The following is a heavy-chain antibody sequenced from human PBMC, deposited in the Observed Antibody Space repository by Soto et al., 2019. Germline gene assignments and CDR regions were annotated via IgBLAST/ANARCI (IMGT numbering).Heavy chain of an antibody. D-gene: IGHD6-13*01. CDR2: ISAYNGNT. CDR3: ARVPSSSSTFDP. Sequence: ASVKVSCKASGYTFTSYGITRVRPAPGQGLEWMGWISAYNGNTNYAQKLQGRVTMTTDTSTSTAYMELRSLRSDDTAVYYCARVPSSSSTFDPWGQGTLVTVSS. CDR1: GYTFTSYG. V-gene: IGHV1-18*01. J-gene: IGHJ5*02.